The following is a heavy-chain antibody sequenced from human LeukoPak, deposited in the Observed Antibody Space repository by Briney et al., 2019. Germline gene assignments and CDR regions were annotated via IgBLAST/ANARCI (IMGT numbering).Heavy chain of an antibody. CDR1: GYTLTELS. CDR3: ATDITGTTNYYYYGMDV. CDR2: FDPEDGET. V-gene: IGHV1-24*01. D-gene: IGHD1-14*01. J-gene: IGHJ6*02. Sequence: ASVKVSCKVSGYTLTELSMHWVRQAPGKGLEWVGGFDPEDGETIYAQKFQGRVTMTEDTSTDTAYMELSSLRSEDTAVYYCATDITGTTNYYYYGMDVWGQGTTVTVSS.